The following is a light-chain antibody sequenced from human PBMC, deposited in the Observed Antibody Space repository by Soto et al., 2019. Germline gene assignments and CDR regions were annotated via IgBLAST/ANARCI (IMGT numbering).Light chain of an antibody. CDR1: QGISSW. Sequence: DVHMSLKPSSVSASVGDRVTITCRASQGISSWLAWYQQKPEKAPKLLIYAASSLQSRVPSRFSGSGSGTDFTLTISSLQHEDFATYYCQQANSFPTFGQGTILEIK. CDR2: AAS. V-gene: IGKV1D-12*01. J-gene: IGKJ5*01. CDR3: QQANSFPT.